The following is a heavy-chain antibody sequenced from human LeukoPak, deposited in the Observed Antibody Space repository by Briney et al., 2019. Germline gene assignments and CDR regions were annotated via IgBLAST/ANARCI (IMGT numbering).Heavy chain of an antibody. CDR2: INSDGSST. J-gene: IGHJ4*02. D-gene: IGHD5-18*01. CDR3: AREWTAMDY. CDR1: GGSFSGYY. V-gene: IGHV3-74*01. Sequence: PSETLSLTCAVYGGSFSGYYWSWVRQAPGKGLVWVSRINSDGSSTSYADSVKGRFTISRDNAKNTLYLQMNSLRAEDTAVYYCAREWTAMDYWGQGTLVTVSS.